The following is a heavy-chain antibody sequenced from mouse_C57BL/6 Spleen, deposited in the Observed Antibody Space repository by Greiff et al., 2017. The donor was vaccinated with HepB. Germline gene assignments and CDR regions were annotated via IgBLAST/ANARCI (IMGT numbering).Heavy chain of an antibody. CDR1: GYTFTDYN. V-gene: IGHV1-22*01. D-gene: IGHD2-3*01. Sequence: EVQLQESGPELVKPGASVKMSCKASGYTFTDYNMHWVKQSHGKSLEWIGYINPNNGGTSYNQKFKGKATLTVNKSSSTAYMELRSLTSEDSAVYYCARMIYDGYYGYFDYWGQGTTLTVSS. J-gene: IGHJ2*01. CDR3: ARMIYDGYYGYFDY. CDR2: INPNNGGT.